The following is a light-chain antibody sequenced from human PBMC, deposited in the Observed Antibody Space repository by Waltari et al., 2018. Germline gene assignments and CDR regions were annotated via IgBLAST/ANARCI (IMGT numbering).Light chain of an antibody. J-gene: IGKJ2*01. CDR3: QQYFSTPYT. CDR2: LAS. CDR1: QRVLYSSNHINY. V-gene: IGKV4-1*01. Sequence: DIVMTQSPDSLPVSLGARAPINCKSSQRVLYSSNHINYLAWYQQKPGQPPKLLLYLASNRDSGVPDRFSVSGSGTDFTLTISSLQAEDVAVYFCQQYFSTPYTFGQGTKL.